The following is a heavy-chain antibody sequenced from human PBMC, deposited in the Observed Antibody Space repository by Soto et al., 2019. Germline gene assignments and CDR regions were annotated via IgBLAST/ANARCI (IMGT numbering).Heavy chain of an antibody. CDR3: AKSGAAAGTGYNWFDP. D-gene: IGHD6-13*01. CDR1: GGSIGSFY. J-gene: IGHJ5*02. Sequence: QVQLQESGPGLLKPSETLSLTCTVSGGSIGSFYWSWIRQPPGKGLEWIGYIYYSGSTNYNPSLKSRVTISVDTSTNQFSLNLISVTAADTAVYYCAKSGAAAGTGYNWFDPWGQGTLVTVSS. V-gene: IGHV4-59*03. CDR2: IYYSGST.